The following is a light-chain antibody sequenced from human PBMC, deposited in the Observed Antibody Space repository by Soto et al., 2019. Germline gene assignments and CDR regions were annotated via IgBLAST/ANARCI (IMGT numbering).Light chain of an antibody. CDR1: SSDVGGYDY. CDR3: CSYAGIYPEV. Sequence: QSVLTQPRSVSGSPGESVTISCTGTSSDVGGYDYVSWYQQHPGKAPKVIIYDVTKRPSGFPDRFSGSKSGNTASLNISGLQAEDEADYYCCSYAGIYPEVFGGGTKLTVL. V-gene: IGLV2-11*01. J-gene: IGLJ2*01. CDR2: DVT.